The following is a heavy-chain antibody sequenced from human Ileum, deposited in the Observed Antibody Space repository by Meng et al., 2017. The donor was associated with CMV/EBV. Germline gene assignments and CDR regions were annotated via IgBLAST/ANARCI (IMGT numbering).Heavy chain of an antibody. D-gene: IGHD1-26*01. Sequence: GGSLRLSCVASGFAFSRYAMTWVRQAPGKGLEWVSTISGNGATIYYADSVKGRFTIARDNSKNTLYLQMNSLRAEDTALYYCAKDRPASYTGSPGEDWLDPWGQGTLVTVSS. V-gene: IGHV3-23*01. CDR3: AKDRPASYTGSPGEDWLDP. J-gene: IGHJ5*02. CDR1: GFAFSRYA. CDR2: ISGNGATI.